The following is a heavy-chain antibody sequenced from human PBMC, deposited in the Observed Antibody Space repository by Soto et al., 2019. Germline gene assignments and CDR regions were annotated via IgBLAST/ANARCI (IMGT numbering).Heavy chain of an antibody. CDR2: ISYDGSNK. V-gene: IGHV3-30*18. D-gene: IGHD3-3*01. CDR3: AKVTGVVTFYYYGMDV. CDR1: GFTFSSYG. Sequence: QVQLVESGGGVVQPGRSLRLSCAASGFTFSSYGMHWVRQAPGKGLEWVAGISYDGSNKYYADSVKGRFTISRDNSKNTLYLQMNSLRAEDTAVYYCAKVTGVVTFYYYGMDVWGQGTTVTVSS. J-gene: IGHJ6*02.